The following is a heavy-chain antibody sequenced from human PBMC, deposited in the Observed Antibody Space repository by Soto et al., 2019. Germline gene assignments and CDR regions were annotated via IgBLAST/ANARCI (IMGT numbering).Heavy chain of an antibody. CDR3: ARLTGRKGIIAAAGPLDY. Sequence: ASVKVSCKASGYTCTGYYMQWLRPAPGQGLEWMGWINPNSGGTNYAQKFQGRVTMTRDTSISTAYMELSRLRSDDTAVYYCARLTGRKGIIAAAGPLDYWGQGTLVTVSS. V-gene: IGHV1-2*02. D-gene: IGHD6-13*01. J-gene: IGHJ4*02. CDR2: INPNSGGT. CDR1: GYTCTGYY.